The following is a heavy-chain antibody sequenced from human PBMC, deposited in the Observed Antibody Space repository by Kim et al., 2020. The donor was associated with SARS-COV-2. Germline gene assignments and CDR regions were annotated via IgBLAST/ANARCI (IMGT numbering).Heavy chain of an antibody. V-gene: IGHV3-48*02. CDR3: ARAATIWWELRTIDY. J-gene: IGHJ4*02. Sequence: DNVKGRFTISRDKDKNSLYLQLNSLRDEDTAVYYCARAATIWWELRTIDYWGQGTLVTVSS. D-gene: IGHD1-26*01.